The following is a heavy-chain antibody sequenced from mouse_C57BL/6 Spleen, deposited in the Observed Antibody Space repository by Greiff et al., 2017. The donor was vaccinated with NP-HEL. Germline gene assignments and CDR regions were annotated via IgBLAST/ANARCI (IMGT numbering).Heavy chain of an antibody. CDR2: INPSSGYT. V-gene: IGHV1-7*01. J-gene: IGHJ4*01. CDR1: GYTFTSYW. Sequence: QVQLQQSGAELAKPGASVKLSCKASGYTFTSYWMHWVKQRPGQGLEWIGYINPSSGYTKYNQKFKAKATLTADKSSSTAYMQLSSLTSEDSAVYYCARSVDYYAMDYWGQGTSVTVSS. CDR3: ARSVDYYAMDY.